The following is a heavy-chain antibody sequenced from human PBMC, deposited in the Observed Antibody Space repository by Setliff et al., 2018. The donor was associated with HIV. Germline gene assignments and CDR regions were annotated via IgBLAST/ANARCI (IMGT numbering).Heavy chain of an antibody. J-gene: IGHJ5*02. CDR2: IIPIFGTT. V-gene: IGHV1-69*05. Sequence: GASVKVSCKASGGTFSSYAISWVRQAPGQGLEWMGGIIPIFGTTNYAQKFQGRVTITTDESTTTAYMELRSLRSDDTAVYYCARGTTPLGWFDPWGQGTLVTVSS. D-gene: IGHD2-2*01. CDR3: ARGTTPLGWFDP. CDR1: GGTFSSYA.